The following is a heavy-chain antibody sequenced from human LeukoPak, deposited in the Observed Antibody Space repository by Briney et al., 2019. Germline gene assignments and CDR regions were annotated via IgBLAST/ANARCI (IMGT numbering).Heavy chain of an antibody. V-gene: IGHV3-7*01. J-gene: IGHJ4*02. CDR2: IKHDGSEK. Sequence: GGSLRLSCAASGFTFSAYAMSWVRQAPGKGLEWVANIKHDGSEKYYADSVKGRFTISRDKAKNSLYLQMNSLRAEDTAVYYCARGGFGGVIVTFDYWGQGTLVTVSS. CDR1: GFTFSAYA. D-gene: IGHD3-16*02. CDR3: ARGGFGGVIVTFDY.